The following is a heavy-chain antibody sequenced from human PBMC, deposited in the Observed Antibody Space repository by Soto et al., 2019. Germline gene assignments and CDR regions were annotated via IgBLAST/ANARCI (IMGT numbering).Heavy chain of an antibody. CDR2: ISFDGNIK. CDR1: GFTFSTYG. V-gene: IGHV3-30*18. D-gene: IGHD3-16*01. CDR3: AKVSEGSMITFGGVIAS. J-gene: IGHJ5*01. Sequence: QEQLVESGGGVVQPGRSLRLSCAASGFTFSTYGMHWVRQAPGKGLEWVAVISFDGNIKYYADSVKGRFTISRDSSKTTLFLQMDSLRAEDTAVYFCAKVSEGSMITFGGVIASWGQGTLVTVSS.